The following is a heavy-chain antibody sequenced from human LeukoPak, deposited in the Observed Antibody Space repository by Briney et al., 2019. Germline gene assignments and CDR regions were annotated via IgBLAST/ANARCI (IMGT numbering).Heavy chain of an antibody. CDR3: ARGFCSGGSCHHAFDI. J-gene: IGHJ3*02. CDR2: IYPGDSDT. CDR1: GYSFTSYW. V-gene: IGHV5-51*01. Sequence: PGESLKISCKGSGYSFTSYWIGWVRQMPGKGLEWMGIIYPGDSDTRYSSSFQGQVTISADKSISTAYLQWSSLKASDTAMYYCARGFCSGGSCHHAFDIWGQGTMVTVSS. D-gene: IGHD2-15*01.